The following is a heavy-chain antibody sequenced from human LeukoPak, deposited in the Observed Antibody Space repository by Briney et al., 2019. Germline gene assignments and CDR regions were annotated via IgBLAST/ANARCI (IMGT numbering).Heavy chain of an antibody. D-gene: IGHD4-23*01. CDR2: INPKNGGS. CDR3: ARVRVVTQDFDY. V-gene: IGHV1-2*02. Sequence: ASVKVSCKASGYTFTGYYMHWVRQAPGQGLEWVGWINPKNGGSNYAQKFQGRVTMTRDRSISTAYMELSRLTSDDTAVYYCARVRVVTQDFDYWGQGTLVTVSP. CDR1: GYTFTGYY. J-gene: IGHJ4*02.